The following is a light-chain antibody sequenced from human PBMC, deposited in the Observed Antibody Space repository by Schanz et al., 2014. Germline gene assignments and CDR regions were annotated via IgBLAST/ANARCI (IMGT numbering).Light chain of an antibody. Sequence: DTQMTQSPSSVSASVGDRVTITCRASQGIARWLAWYQQKPGKAPTLLIYDASTLESGVPSRFSGSASGTEFTLTISSLQPDDFATYYCQQYNNYSYTFGQGTKLEIK. CDR1: QGIARW. V-gene: IGKV1-5*01. J-gene: IGKJ2*01. CDR3: QQYNNYSYT. CDR2: DAS.